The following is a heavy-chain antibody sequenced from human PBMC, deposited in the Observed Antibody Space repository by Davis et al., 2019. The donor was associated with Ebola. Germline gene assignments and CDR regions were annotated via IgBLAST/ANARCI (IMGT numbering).Heavy chain of an antibody. Sequence: MPSETLSLTCPVHGGSFSGYYWSWIRQPPGKGLEWIGEITHIGSTNYNPSLKSRVTISIDTSKNQFSLRLSSVTAADTAVYSCARGRGNGYSGYRRAFDYWGQGTLVTVSS. CDR3: ARGRGNGYSGYRRAFDY. CDR2: ITHIGST. CDR1: GGSFSGYY. D-gene: IGHD5-12*01. J-gene: IGHJ4*02. V-gene: IGHV4-34*01.